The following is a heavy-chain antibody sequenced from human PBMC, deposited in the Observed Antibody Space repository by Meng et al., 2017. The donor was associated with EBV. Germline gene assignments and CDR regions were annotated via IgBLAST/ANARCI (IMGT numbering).Heavy chain of an antibody. CDR2: LIPMSGAP. D-gene: IGHD3-10*01. CDR3: ASESGRGFTPDY. CDR1: GGTFRSDS. Sequence: QVQFQQPGAEVKKPGSSVKVSCRTAGGTFRSDSVSWVRQAPGQGLEWMGGLIPMSGAPHYAQKFQDRVTIIADESTSTHSMELNNLRFEDTAMYYCASESGRGFTPDYWGQGTLVTVSS. V-gene: IGHV1-69*01. J-gene: IGHJ4*02.